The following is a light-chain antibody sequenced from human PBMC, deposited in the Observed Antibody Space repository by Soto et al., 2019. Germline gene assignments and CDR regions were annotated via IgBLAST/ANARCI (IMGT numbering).Light chain of an antibody. CDR3: QQRTSWPL. J-gene: IGKJ4*01. V-gene: IGKV3-11*01. CDR1: QSVGSY. Sequence: EIVLTQSPATLSLSPGERATLSCRASQSVGSYLAWYQQKPGQAPRLLIYGASNRATGIPARFSGSGSGTDFTLTISSLEPEDFAVYYCQQRTSWPLFGGGTKVQIK. CDR2: GAS.